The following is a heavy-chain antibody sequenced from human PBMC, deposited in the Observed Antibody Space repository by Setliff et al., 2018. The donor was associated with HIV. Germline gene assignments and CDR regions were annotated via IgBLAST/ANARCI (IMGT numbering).Heavy chain of an antibody. Sequence: ASVKVSCKASGYTFTSYYIHWVRQAPGQGLEWMGRINPSGGSTIYAQKFQGRVTITADESTSTAYMELSSLRSEDTAVYYCARGDYGSGSYYPYYFYYGMDVWGQGTTVTVSS. CDR1: GYTFTSYY. CDR2: INPSGGST. D-gene: IGHD3-10*01. CDR3: ARGDYGSGSYYPYYFYYGMDV. V-gene: IGHV1-46*01. J-gene: IGHJ6*02.